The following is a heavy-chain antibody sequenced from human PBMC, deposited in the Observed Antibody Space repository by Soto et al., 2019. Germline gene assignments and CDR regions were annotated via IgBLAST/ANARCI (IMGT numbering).Heavy chain of an antibody. V-gene: IGHV3-23*01. Sequence: LRLSCAASGFTFINYAMTWVRQAPGEGLEWASTISGNGDNTHYADSVKGRFSISRDNSKNTLYIQMNSLRADDTAVYYCAKDYGSSRYFCDYWGQGALVTVSS. D-gene: IGHD6-19*01. J-gene: IGHJ4*02. CDR1: GFTFINYA. CDR2: ISGNGDNT. CDR3: AKDYGSSRYFCDY.